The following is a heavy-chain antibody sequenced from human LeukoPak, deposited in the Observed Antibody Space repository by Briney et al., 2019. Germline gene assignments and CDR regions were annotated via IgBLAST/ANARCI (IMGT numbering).Heavy chain of an antibody. V-gene: IGHV3-7*01. CDR3: ARDYYASGSHDY. D-gene: IGHD3-10*01. Sequence: GGSLRLPCAASGFTFSSYWMTWVRQAPGKGLEWVANIKKDGSEKYYVDSVKGRFTISRDNAKNSLYLQMNSLRVEDTALYYCARDYYASGSHDYWGQGTLVTVSS. J-gene: IGHJ4*02. CDR2: IKKDGSEK. CDR1: GFTFSSYW.